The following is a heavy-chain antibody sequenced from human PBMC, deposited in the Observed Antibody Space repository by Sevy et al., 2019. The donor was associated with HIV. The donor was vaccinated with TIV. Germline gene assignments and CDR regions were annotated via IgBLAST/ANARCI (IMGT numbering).Heavy chain of an antibody. J-gene: IGHJ5*02. Sequence: GESLKISCKGSGYSFTSYWIGWARQMPGKGLEWMGIIYPGDSDTRYSPSFQGQVTISADKSISTAYLQWSSLKASDTAMYYCARQSVYDFWSGYRRYNWFDPWGQGTLVTVSS. CDR1: GYSFTSYW. CDR3: ARQSVYDFWSGYRRYNWFDP. CDR2: IYPGDSDT. V-gene: IGHV5-51*01. D-gene: IGHD3-3*01.